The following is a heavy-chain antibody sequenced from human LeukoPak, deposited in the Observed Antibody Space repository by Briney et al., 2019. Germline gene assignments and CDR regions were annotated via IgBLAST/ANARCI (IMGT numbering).Heavy chain of an antibody. J-gene: IGHJ3*02. D-gene: IGHD3-22*01. CDR2: IYSSGST. V-gene: IGHV4-39*07. Sequence: SETLSLTCRVSGASINSGSNYWGWIRQPPGTTLEWIGSIYSSGSTYYNPSLKSRVIIMIDTPKNHFSLTLSSVTAADTAVYYCARARNYYDSSGYYYEGDAFDIWGQGTMVTVSS. CDR3: ARARNYYDSSGYYYEGDAFDI. CDR1: GASINSGSNY.